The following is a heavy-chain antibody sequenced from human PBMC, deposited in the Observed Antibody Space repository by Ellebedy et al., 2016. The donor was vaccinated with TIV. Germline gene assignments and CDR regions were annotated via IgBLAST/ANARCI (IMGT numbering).Heavy chain of an antibody. V-gene: IGHV3-23*01. CDR1: GFTFGNYA. J-gene: IGHJ4*02. D-gene: IGHD5-18*01. CDR2: ISGSADPT. Sequence: GESLKISCAASGFTFGNYAMSWVRQAPGKGLEWVSSISGSADPTYYADSVKGRFTISRDNSRNTLFLQMKSLRAEDTAVYYCEKEGGYSYGYRGNDYWGQGTLVTVSS. CDR3: EKEGGYSYGYRGNDY.